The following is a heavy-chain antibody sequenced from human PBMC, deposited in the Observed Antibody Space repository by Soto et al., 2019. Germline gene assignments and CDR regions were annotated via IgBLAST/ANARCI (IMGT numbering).Heavy chain of an antibody. CDR3: ARVASDYINSVDH. Sequence: EVQLLESGGGLVQPGGSLRLSCAASGFTFNAYAMTWVRQAPGKGLGXVSAIGGSGGNRYYAASVRGRFTISRDNSXXXXXXXXXXLRVEDTAVYYCARVASDYINSVDHWGQGILVSVSS. J-gene: IGHJ4*02. CDR2: IGGSGGNR. V-gene: IGHV3-23*01. CDR1: GFTFNAYA. D-gene: IGHD4-4*01.